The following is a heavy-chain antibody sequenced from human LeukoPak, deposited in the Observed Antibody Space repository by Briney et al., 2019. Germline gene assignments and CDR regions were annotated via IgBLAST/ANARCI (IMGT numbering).Heavy chain of an antibody. D-gene: IGHD3-22*01. CDR2: ISSSSSYI. J-gene: IGHJ4*02. Sequence: GGSLRLSCAASGFTFSTYSMNWVRQAPGKGLEWVSSISSSSSYIYYADSVKGRFTISRDNAKNSLYLQMNSLRAEDTAVYYCARDGVTYYDSSGYIYWGQGTLVTVSS. CDR3: ARDGVTYYDSSGYIY. CDR1: GFTFSTYS. V-gene: IGHV3-21*01.